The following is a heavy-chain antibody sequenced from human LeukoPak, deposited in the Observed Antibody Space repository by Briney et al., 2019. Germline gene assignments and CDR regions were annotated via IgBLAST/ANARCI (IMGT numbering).Heavy chain of an antibody. J-gene: IGHJ6*03. Sequence: GGSLRLSCVASKFNFAMSWVRQTAGKGLEWVSAISGSGDSTFYRDSVKGRFTISRDNSKNTLYLQMNSLRAEDTAVYYCARDRLLEDRDYYYYYYMDVWGKGTTVTVSS. D-gene: IGHD1-1*01. CDR3: ARDRLLEDRDYYYYYYMDV. CDR1: KFNFA. V-gene: IGHV3-23*02. CDR2: ISGSGDST.